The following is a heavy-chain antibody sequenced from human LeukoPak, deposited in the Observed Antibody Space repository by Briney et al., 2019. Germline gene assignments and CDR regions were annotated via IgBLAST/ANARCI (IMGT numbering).Heavy chain of an antibody. CDR3: ARCYDSSGYYLD. J-gene: IGHJ4*02. V-gene: IGHV1-46*01. D-gene: IGHD3-22*01. CDR2: INPSGGST. CDR1: GYTFTSYY. Sequence: GASVKVSCKASGYTFTSYYMHWVQQAPGKGLEGMGIINPSGGSTSYAQKFQGRVTMTRDTSTSTVYMELSSLRSEDTAVYYCARCYDSSGYYLDWGQGTLVTVSS.